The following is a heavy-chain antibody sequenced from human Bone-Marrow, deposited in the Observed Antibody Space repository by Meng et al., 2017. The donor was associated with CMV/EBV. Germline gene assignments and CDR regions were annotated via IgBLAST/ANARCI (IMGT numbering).Heavy chain of an antibody. D-gene: IGHD3-9*01. J-gene: IGHJ5*02. Sequence: YYWSWIRQPPGKGLEWIGEINHGGSTNSNPSLKSRVTMSGDTSKNQFSLNLTSMTAADTAVYYCARGRRGRRYYDVLTGYNWFDPWGQGTLVTVSS. CDR3: ARGRRGRRYYDVLTGYNWFDP. V-gene: IGHV4-34*01. CDR1: YY. CDR2: INHGGST.